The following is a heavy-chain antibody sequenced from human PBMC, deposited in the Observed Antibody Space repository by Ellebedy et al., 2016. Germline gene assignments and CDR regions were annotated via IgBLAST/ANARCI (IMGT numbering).Heavy chain of an antibody. Sequence: SETLSLTXAVSGGSISSYYWSWIRQHPGKGLEWIGYIYYSGSTYYNPSLKSRVTISVDTSKNQFSLKLSSVTAADTAVYYCARDRIVQDDAFDIWGQGTMVTVSS. CDR2: IYYSGST. J-gene: IGHJ3*02. V-gene: IGHV4-31*11. D-gene: IGHD2-8*01. CDR3: ARDRIVQDDAFDI. CDR1: GGSISSYY.